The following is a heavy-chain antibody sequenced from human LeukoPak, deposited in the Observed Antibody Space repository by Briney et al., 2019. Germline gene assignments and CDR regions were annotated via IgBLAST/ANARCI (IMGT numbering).Heavy chain of an antibody. J-gene: IGHJ4*02. CDR1: GGSISSGDYY. D-gene: IGHD3-10*01. Sequence: SETLSLTCTVSGGSISSGDYYWSWIRQPPGKGLEWIGYIYYSGSTYYNPSLKSRVTISVDTSKNQFSLKLSSVPAGDTALYYCARGPGSGRYYKVGFDYWGQGTLVTVSS. CDR3: ARGPGSGRYYKVGFDY. V-gene: IGHV4-30-4*08. CDR2: IYYSGST.